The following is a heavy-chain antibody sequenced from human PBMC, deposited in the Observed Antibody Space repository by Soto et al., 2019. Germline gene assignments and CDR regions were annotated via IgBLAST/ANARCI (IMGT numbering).Heavy chain of an antibody. CDR1: GGSISSYY. D-gene: IGHD6-13*01. J-gene: IGHJ6*03. Sequence: SETLSLTCTFSGGSISSYYWNWIRQPPGKGLEWIGYIYYSGSTNYNPSLKSRVTMSVDTSKNQFSLRLSSVTAADTALYYCTRRIAAAGSNYYMDVWGKGTTVTVSS. V-gene: IGHV4-59*01. CDR3: TRRIAAAGSNYYMDV. CDR2: IYYSGST.